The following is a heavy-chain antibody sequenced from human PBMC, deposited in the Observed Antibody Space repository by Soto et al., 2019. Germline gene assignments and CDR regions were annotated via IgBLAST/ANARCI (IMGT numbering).Heavy chain of an antibody. V-gene: IGHV1-8*01. D-gene: IGHD2-2*02. J-gene: IGHJ6*02. CDR3: ARLVVVPAAIHYYYYYGMDV. CDR2: MNPNSGNT. CDR1: GYTFTSYD. Sequence: ASVKVSCKASGYTFTSYDINWVRQATGQGLEWMGWMNPNSGNTGYAQKFQGRVTMTRNTSINTAYMELSSLRSEDTAVYYCARLVVVPAAIHYYYYYGMDVWGQGTTVTVSS.